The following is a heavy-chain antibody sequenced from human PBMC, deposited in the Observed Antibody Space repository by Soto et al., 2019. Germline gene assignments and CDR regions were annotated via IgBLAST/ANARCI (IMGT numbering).Heavy chain of an antibody. CDR3: ARAYCGGDCGKDYYYYYGMDV. V-gene: IGHV4-31*03. J-gene: IGHJ6*02. D-gene: IGHD2-21*02. CDR1: GGSISSGGYY. CDR2: IYYSGST. Sequence: PSETLSLTCTVSGGSISSGGYYWGWIRQHPGKGLEWIGYIYYSGSTYYNPSLKSRVTISVDTSKNQFSLKLSSVTAADTAVYYCARAYCGGDCGKDYYYYYGMDVWGQGTTVTVSS.